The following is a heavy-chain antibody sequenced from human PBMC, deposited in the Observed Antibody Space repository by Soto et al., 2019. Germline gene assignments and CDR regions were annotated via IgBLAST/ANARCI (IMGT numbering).Heavy chain of an antibody. V-gene: IGHV1-24*01. D-gene: IGHD1-26*01. J-gene: IGHJ6*03. CDR1: GYTLTELS. Sequence: GASVKVSCKVSGYTLTELSMHWVRQAPGKGLEWMGGFDPEDGETIYAQKFQGRVTMTEDTSTDTAYMELSSLRSEDTAVYYCATAGPGSPGYYYVDGWGKGTTVTVSS. CDR3: ATAGPGSPGYYYVDG. CDR2: FDPEDGET.